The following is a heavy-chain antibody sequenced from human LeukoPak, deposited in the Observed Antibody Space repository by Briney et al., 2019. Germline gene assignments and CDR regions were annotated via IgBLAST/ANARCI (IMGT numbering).Heavy chain of an antibody. CDR2: ISGSSGRT. V-gene: IGHV3-23*01. Sequence: PGGSLRLSCVASGFRFSSNIMGWVRQAPGKGLECVSAISGSSGRTYSADSVKGRFAISRDNSKNTLYLQMNSLRAEDTAVYYCARAERTNHIDYWGQGTLVTVSS. J-gene: IGHJ4*02. CDR1: GFRFSSNI. CDR3: ARAERTNHIDY. D-gene: IGHD2-8*01.